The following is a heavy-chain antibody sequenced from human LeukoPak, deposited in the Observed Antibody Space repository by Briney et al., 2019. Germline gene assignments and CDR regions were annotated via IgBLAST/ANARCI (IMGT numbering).Heavy chain of an antibody. V-gene: IGHV6-1*01. CDR3: ARDVGNSGWYTFDY. J-gene: IGHJ4*02. CDR1: GDSVSSINGA. Sequence: SQTLSLTCAISGDSVSSINGAWIWIRQSPSRGLEWLGRTYYRSKWYDDYAVSMKGRITINPDTSKNQFSLQLNSVTPEDTAVYYCARDVGNSGWYTFDYWGQGTLVTVSS. D-gene: IGHD6-19*01. CDR2: TYYRSKWYD.